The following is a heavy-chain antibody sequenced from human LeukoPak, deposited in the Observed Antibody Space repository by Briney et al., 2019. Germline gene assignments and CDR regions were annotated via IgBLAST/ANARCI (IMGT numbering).Heavy chain of an antibody. V-gene: IGHV1-2*02. Sequence: ASVKVSCKASGYTFTSYYMHWVRQAPGQGLEWMGWINPNSGGTNYAQKFQGRVTMTRDTSISTAYMELSRLRSDDTAVYYCAREEIAARRVPWFDPWGQGTLVTVSS. D-gene: IGHD6-6*01. CDR1: GYTFTSYY. CDR2: INPNSGGT. CDR3: AREEIAARRVPWFDP. J-gene: IGHJ5*02.